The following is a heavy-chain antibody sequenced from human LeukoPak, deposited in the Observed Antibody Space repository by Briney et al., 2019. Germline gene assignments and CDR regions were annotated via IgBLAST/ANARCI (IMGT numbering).Heavy chain of an antibody. Sequence: GGSLRLSCAASGFTFSIYAMSWVRQAPGKGLEWVSTISGSGGSTYYADSVKGRFTISRDNSKNTLFLQMNSLRAEDTAVYYCAKDMYSGYDYARVFDYWGQGALVTVPS. CDR2: ISGSGGST. J-gene: IGHJ4*02. V-gene: IGHV3-23*01. CDR3: AKDMYSGYDYARVFDY. CDR1: GFTFSIYA. D-gene: IGHD5-12*01.